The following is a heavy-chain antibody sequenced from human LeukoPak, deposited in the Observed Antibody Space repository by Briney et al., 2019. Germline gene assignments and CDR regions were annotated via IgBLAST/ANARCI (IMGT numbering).Heavy chain of an antibody. CDR1: GGSLSGYY. CDR3: ARARGDILTGYYYGY. CDR2: INHSGST. V-gene: IGHV4-34*01. Sequence: PSETLSLTCAVYGGSLSGYYWSWIRQPPGKGLEWIGEINHSGSTNYNPSLKSRVTISVDTSKNQFSLKLSSVTAADTAVYYCARARGDILTGYYYGYWGQGTLVTVSS. D-gene: IGHD3-9*01. J-gene: IGHJ4*02.